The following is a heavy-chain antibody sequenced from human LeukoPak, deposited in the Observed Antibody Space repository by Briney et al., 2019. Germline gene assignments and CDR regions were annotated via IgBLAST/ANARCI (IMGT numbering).Heavy chain of an antibody. V-gene: IGHV4-34*01. D-gene: IGHD1-26*01. CDR2: INHSGST. CDR3: ARGSGSYFRAFDI. Sequence: SETLSLTCAVYGGSFSGYYWSWIRQPPGKGLEWIGEINHSGSTNYNPSLKSRVTISVDTSKNQFSLKLSSVTAADTAVYYCARGSGSYFRAFDIWGQGTMVTVSS. J-gene: IGHJ3*02. CDR1: GGSFSGYY.